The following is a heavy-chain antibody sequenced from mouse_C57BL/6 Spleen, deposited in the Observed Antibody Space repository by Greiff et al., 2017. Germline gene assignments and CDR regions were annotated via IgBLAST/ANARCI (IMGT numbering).Heavy chain of an antibody. J-gene: IGHJ2*01. CDR1: GFTFSSYA. CDR2: ISDGGSYT. V-gene: IGHV5-4*01. Sequence: DVHLVESGGGLVKPGGSLKLSCAASGFTFSSYAMSWVRQTPEKRLEWVATISDGGSYTYYPDNVKGRFTISRDNAKNNLYLQMSHLKSEDTAMYYCAAGTWDYWGQGTTLTVSS. D-gene: IGHD4-1*01. CDR3: AAGTWDY.